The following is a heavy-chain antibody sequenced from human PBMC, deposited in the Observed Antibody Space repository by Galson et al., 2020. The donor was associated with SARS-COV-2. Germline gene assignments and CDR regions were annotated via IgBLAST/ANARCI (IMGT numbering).Heavy chain of an antibody. D-gene: IGHD3-9*01. J-gene: IGHJ4*02. CDR1: GFTFSSYW. Sequence: GGSLRLSCAASGFTFSSYWMSWVRQAPGKGLEWVANIKQDGSEKYYVDSVKGRFTISRDNAKNSLYLQMNSLRAEDTAVYYCARDELRYFEGLDYWGQGTLVTVSS. CDR2: IKQDGSEK. CDR3: ARDELRYFEGLDY. V-gene: IGHV3-7*01.